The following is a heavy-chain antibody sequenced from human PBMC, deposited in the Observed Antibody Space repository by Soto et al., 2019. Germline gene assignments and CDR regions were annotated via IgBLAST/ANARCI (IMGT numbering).Heavy chain of an antibody. CDR2: ISHDGRIK. CDR1: EFTFNRHA. Sequence: QVQLVESGGGVVQPGRSLRLSCAASEFTFNRHAMHWVRQAPGKGLEWVAVISHDGRIKYYADSVKGRFTISRDNSMNTLDLQMNSLRAEYTAIDFCARVSGHVYATLHGPFDYWGQGTLVTVSS. CDR3: ARVSGHVYATLHGPFDY. V-gene: IGHV3-30*04. D-gene: IGHD2-8*01. J-gene: IGHJ4*02.